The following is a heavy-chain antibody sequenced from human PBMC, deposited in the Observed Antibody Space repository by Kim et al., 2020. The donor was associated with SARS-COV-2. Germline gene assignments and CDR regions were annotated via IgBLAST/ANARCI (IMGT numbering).Heavy chain of an antibody. V-gene: IGHV1-3*01. CDR2: LNAGNGNT. Sequence: ASVKVSCKASGYTFTTYAMHWVRQAPGQRLEWMGWLNAGNGNTKYSQNFQGRVTITRDTSASTAYMELSSLRSEDTDVYDCAPYKDPPEGDYKHGMDIWG. CDR3: APYKDPPEGDYKHGMDI. J-gene: IGHJ6*02. CDR1: GYTFTTYA. D-gene: IGHD4-4*01.